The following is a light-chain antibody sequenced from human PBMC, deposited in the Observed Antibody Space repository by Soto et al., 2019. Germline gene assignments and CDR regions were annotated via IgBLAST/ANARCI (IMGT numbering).Light chain of an antibody. CDR1: QDIRID. V-gene: IGKV1-17*01. CDR2: AAS. J-gene: IGKJ5*01. Sequence: IHMTQSPSSLSSSVGDRVIITCRSSQDIRIDLGWYQQKPGKAPKRLIYAASSLQTGVPSRFSGSGSGTEFTLTISSLQPEDFATYYCQQSNNHPISFGQGTRLEIK. CDR3: QQSNNHPIS.